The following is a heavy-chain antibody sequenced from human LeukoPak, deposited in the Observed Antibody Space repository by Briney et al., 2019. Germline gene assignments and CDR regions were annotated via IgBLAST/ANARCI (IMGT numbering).Heavy chain of an antibody. Sequence: PLETLSLTCAVYGGPFGVYYWSWVRQPPGKGLEWIGEINHSGSTNYDPSLKSRVTISVDTSKNHFSLKLSSVTAADTAVYYCAGPGAGDLDYWGQGTLVTVSS. CDR2: INHSGST. CDR3: AGPGAGDLDY. D-gene: IGHD3-10*01. J-gene: IGHJ4*02. CDR1: GGPFGVYY. V-gene: IGHV4-34*01.